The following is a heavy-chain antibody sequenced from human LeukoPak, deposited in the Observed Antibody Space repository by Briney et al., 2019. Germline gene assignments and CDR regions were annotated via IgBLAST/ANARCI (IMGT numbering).Heavy chain of an antibody. CDR2: IYYSGST. J-gene: IGHJ5*02. D-gene: IGHD2-2*01. V-gene: IGHV4-39*01. CDR3: ARPYCSSTSCYGNWFDP. CDR1: GGSISSSSYY. Sequence: PSETLSLTCTVSGGSISSSSYYWGWIRQPPGKGLEWIGSIYYSGSTYYNPSLKSRVTISVDTSKNQFSLKLSSVTAADTAVYYCARPYCSSTSCYGNWFDPWGQGTLVTVSS.